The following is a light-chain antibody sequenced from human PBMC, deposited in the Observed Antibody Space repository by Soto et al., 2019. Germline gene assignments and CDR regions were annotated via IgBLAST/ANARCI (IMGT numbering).Light chain of an antibody. Sequence: EIVLTQSPGTLSLSPGERATLSCRASQSVSSSYLAWYQQKTGQAPRLLIYGASSRATGIPDRFTGSGSGTDFTLTISRLEPEDFAVYYCQQYGSSLQWTFGQGTKVEIK. J-gene: IGKJ1*01. V-gene: IGKV3-20*01. CDR3: QQYGSSLQWT. CDR1: QSVSSSY. CDR2: GAS.